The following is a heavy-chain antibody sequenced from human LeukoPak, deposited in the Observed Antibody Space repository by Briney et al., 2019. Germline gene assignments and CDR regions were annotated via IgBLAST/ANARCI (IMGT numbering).Heavy chain of an antibody. CDR1: GFSFSAYP. CDR2: ISASGDVT. J-gene: IGHJ4*02. CDR3: AKELDWGFDWPRYFHY. Sequence: GGSLRLSCAASGFSFSAYPMGWVRQAPGKGLQWLSGISASGDVTFHADRVKGRFTISRDNSKNTLYLQMNSLRAEDTAVYYCAKELDWGFDWPRYFHYWGQGTLVTVSS. V-gene: IGHV3-23*01. D-gene: IGHD3-9*01.